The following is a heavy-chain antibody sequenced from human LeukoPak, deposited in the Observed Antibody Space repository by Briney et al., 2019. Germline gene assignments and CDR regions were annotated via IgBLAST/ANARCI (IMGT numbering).Heavy chain of an antibody. D-gene: IGHD6-6*01. CDR2: TSAYNRNT. V-gene: IGHV1-18*01. CDR3: ALTGGIAARPDYYYYYMDV. Sequence: ASVKVSCKASGYNFSNYGISWVRQAPGQGLEWMGWTSAYNRNTNYAQKLQDRVTLTTDTSTTTAYMELRSLRSDDTAVYYCALTGGIAARPDYYYYYMDVWGKGTTVTVSS. CDR1: GYNFSNYG. J-gene: IGHJ6*03.